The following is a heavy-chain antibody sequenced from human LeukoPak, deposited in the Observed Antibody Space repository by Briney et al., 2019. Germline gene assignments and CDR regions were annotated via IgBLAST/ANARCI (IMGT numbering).Heavy chain of an antibody. CDR2: INHSGST. J-gene: IGHJ4*02. CDR3: ARYNLRWYDY. CDR1: GGSFSGYY. D-gene: IGHD4-23*01. V-gene: IGHV4-34*01. Sequence: PSETLSLTCAVYGGSFSGYYWSWIRQPPGKGLEWIGEINHSGSTNYNPSLKSRVTISVDTSKNQFSLKLSSVTAADTAVYYCARYNLRWYDYWGQGTLVTVSS.